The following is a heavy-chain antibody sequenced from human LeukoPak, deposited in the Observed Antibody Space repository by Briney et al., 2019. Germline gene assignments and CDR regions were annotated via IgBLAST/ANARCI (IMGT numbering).Heavy chain of an antibody. D-gene: IGHD3-9*01. J-gene: IGHJ4*02. V-gene: IGHV3-49*04. Sequence: GGSLRLSCTASGFTFGDYAMSWVRQAPGKGLEWVGFIRSKAYGGTTEYAASVKGRFTISRDDSKSIAYLQMNSLKTEDTAVYYCTRVHDILTGYYFDYWDQGTLVTVSS. CDR2: IRSKAYGGTT. CDR1: GFTFGDYA. CDR3: TRVHDILTGYYFDY.